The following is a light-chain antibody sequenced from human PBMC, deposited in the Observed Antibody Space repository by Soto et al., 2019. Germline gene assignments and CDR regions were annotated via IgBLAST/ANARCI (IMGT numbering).Light chain of an antibody. CDR3: EQYNSYPFT. J-gene: IGKJ3*01. CDR1: QGISSA. V-gene: IGKV1-13*02. Sequence: AIQLTQSPSSLSASVGDRVTITCRASQGISSALAWYQQRPGKAPKLLLYDVSSRERGVQQRFRGSGSGTDFHLTISSLQPEDFATYYCEQYNSYPFTFGPGTKVDVK. CDR2: DVS.